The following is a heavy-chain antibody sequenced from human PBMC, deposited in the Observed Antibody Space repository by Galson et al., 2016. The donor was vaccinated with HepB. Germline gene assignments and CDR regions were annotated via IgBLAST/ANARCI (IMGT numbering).Heavy chain of an antibody. CDR2: CGHSGST. J-gene: IGHJ6*02. CDR3: ARDSTPTPPLYYYYGMDV. V-gene: IGHV4-4*02. Sequence: TLYLTLAVTDGSHSSSNWRRWLRQLPGRGLDRVDECGHSGSTHYDQSLMTRITISVDKSKNPFSRKLSCVTAADTAVYYCARDSTPTPPLYYYYGMDVWGQGTTVTVSS. D-gene: IGHD4-23*01. CDR1: DGSHSSSNW.